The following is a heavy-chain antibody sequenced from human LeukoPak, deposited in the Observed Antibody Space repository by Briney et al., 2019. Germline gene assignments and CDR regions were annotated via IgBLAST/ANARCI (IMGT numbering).Heavy chain of an antibody. CDR3: AREDPRATNAY. CDR1: GFAFNTYT. J-gene: IGHJ4*02. V-gene: IGHV3-21*01. CDR2: ISSVSNYI. Sequence: GGSLRLSCAASGFAFNTYTMIWVRQAPGKGLEWVSSISSVSNYIYYADSLKGRFTISRDNAKNSLYLQMNSLRAEDTAVYYCAREDPRATNAYWGQGTPVTVSS. D-gene: IGHD5-12*01.